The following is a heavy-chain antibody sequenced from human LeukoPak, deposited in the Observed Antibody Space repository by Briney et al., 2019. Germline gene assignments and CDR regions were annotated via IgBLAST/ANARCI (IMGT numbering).Heavy chain of an antibody. J-gene: IGHJ4*02. CDR1: GGSLTSTNW. D-gene: IGHD3-3*01. V-gene: IGHV4-4*02. Sequence: SETLSLTCDVSGGSLTSTNWWSGVRRPPGKGLEGIGEVHIDGRSNYKQSLKRGLIIAGDIPEKNISLKLPSVTAADTAVYYCARECDFYRPLDYSGQGTLVTVPS. CDR3: ARECDFYRPLDY. CDR2: VHIDGRS.